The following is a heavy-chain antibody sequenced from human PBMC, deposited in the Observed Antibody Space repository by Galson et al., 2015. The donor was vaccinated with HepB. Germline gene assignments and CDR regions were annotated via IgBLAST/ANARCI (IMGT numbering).Heavy chain of an antibody. CDR3: ARDSMVRGAVDGFDM. D-gene: IGHD3-10*01. V-gene: IGHV3-7*01. CDR2: INRDGSEK. J-gene: IGHJ3*02. Sequence: SLRLSCAASGFTLSNYWMGWVRQAPGKGLEWVANINRDGSEKYYMDSVKGRFTISRDNAKNSLYLQMNSLRAEDTAVFYCARDSMVRGAVDGFDMWGQGTVVTVSS. CDR1: GFTLSNYW.